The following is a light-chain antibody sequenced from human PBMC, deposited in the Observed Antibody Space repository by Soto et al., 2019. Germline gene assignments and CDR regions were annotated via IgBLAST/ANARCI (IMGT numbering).Light chain of an antibody. J-gene: IGKJ1*01. CDR1: QNHGNC. V-gene: IGKV1-5*01. CDR3: QEYYSYSGT. CDR2: YDS. Sequence: SQNHGNCLAWSQQKRGKAPKPFIYYDSTWDSGVAARFRGSGSRTKFTLTISGLQADDFATCHCQEYYSYSGTFGKGNEVDI.